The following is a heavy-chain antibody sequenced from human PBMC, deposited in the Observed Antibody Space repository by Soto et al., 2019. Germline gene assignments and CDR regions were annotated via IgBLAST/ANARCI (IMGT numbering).Heavy chain of an antibody. D-gene: IGHD6-6*01. Sequence: VQLVESGGGLAQPGVSLRLSCAASGFTLSGYAMDWVRQAPGKGLEYVSGISTNGVGTYYANSVQGRFTISRDNSKNTVYLQMGSLRPEDMAVYYCARRARADFYYMDVWGKGTTVTVSS. CDR1: GFTLSGYA. J-gene: IGHJ6*03. CDR2: ISTNGVGT. CDR3: ARRARADFYYMDV. V-gene: IGHV3-64*01.